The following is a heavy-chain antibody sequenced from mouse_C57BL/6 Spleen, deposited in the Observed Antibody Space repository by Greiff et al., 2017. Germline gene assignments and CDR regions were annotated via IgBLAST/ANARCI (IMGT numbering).Heavy chain of an antibody. Sequence: VQLQESGAELVKPGASVKISCKASGYAFSSYWMNWVKQRPGKGLEWIGQIYPGDGDTNYNGKFKGKATLTADKSSSTAYMQLSSLTSEDSAVYFCARSLYDGYWAWFAYWGQGTLVTVSA. CDR3: ARSLYDGYWAWFAY. V-gene: IGHV1-80*01. D-gene: IGHD2-3*01. CDR2: IYPGDGDT. CDR1: GYAFSSYW. J-gene: IGHJ3*01.